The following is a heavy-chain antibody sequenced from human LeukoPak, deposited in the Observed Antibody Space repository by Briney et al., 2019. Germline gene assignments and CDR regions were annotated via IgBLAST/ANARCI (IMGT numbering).Heavy chain of an antibody. CDR1: GISFSGSW. J-gene: IGHJ4*02. Sequence: PGGSLRLSCGGSGISFSGSWMSWVRQAPGKGPEWVANIKEDGSERYYVGSVRGRFTISRDNAKNSLHLQMNSLRAEDTAVYYCTRNEYWGQGTLVTVSS. CDR3: TRNEY. V-gene: IGHV3-7*01. CDR2: IKEDGSER.